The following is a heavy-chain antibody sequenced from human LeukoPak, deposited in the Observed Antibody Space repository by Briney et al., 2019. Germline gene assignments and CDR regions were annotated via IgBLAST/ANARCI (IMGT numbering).Heavy chain of an antibody. D-gene: IGHD3-22*01. V-gene: IGHV3-9*01. CDR1: GFTFDDYA. CDR3: AKDINYDSSGYYTNH. CDR2: ISWNSGSI. J-gene: IGHJ5*02. Sequence: GGSLRLSCAASGFTFDDYAMHWVRQAPGKGLEWVSGISWNSGSIGYADSVKGRFTISRDNAKNPLYLQMNSLRAEDTALYYCAKDINYDSSGYYTNHWGQGTLVTVSS.